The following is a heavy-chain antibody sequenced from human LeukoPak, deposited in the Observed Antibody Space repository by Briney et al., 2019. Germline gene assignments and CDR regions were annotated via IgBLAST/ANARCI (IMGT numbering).Heavy chain of an antibody. D-gene: IGHD1-26*01. J-gene: IGHJ4*02. V-gene: IGHV3-11*01. CDR1: GFTFSDHY. Sequence: NSGGSLRLSCAASGFTFSDHYMSWIRLAPGKGLEWVSYISSSGSTIYYADSVKGRFTISRDNAKNSLYLQTNSLRAEDTAVYYCARVLRGSYYSDYWGQGTLVTVSS. CDR3: ARVLRGSYYSDY. CDR2: ISSSGSTI.